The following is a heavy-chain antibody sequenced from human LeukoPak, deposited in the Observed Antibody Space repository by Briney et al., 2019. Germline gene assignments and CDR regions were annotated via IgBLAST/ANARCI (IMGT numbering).Heavy chain of an antibody. CDR1: GITFSRYSNYG. CDR2: ISNDGSKK. Sequence: GGSLRLSCAASGITFSRYSNYGMHGVRQAPGKGLEWVAFISNDGSKKYYAESVRGRCAISRDNPKNALYLQMNGLRSEDTAVYYCARGRIMLGYCSSTSCPSSFDYWGQGTLVTVSS. V-gene: IGHV3-30*03. J-gene: IGHJ4*02. CDR3: ARGRIMLGYCSSTSCPSSFDY. D-gene: IGHD2-2*01.